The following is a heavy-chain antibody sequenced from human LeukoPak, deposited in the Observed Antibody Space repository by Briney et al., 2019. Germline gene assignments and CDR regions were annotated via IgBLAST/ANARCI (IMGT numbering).Heavy chain of an antibody. V-gene: IGHV3-23*01. CDR3: AKEVKDTGFYHLDN. CDR1: GFTFRNYT. J-gene: IGHJ4*02. CDR2: ISGSGGST. D-gene: IGHD2-15*01. Sequence: GGSLRLSCAASGFTFRNYTMTWVRQAPGKGLEWVSAISGSGGSTYYADSVKGRFTISRDNSKNTLYLQMNRLRDEDTALFYCAKEVKDTGFYHLDNWGQGTLVTVSS.